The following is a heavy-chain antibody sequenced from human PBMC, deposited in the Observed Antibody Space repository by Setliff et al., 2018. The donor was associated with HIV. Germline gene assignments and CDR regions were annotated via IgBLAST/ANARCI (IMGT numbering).Heavy chain of an antibody. D-gene: IGHD3-3*01. V-gene: IGHV4-61*05. J-gene: IGHJ4*02. Sequence: SETLSLTCTVSGDSTSSSSYYWSWIRQPPGKGLEWIGYIYTSGITNYNPSLKSRVTMSIDTSKNQFSLKLSSVTAADTAVYYRARHTNHHDYWGQGTLVTSPQ. CDR2: IYTSGIT. CDR3: ARHTNHHDY. CDR1: GDSTSSSSYY.